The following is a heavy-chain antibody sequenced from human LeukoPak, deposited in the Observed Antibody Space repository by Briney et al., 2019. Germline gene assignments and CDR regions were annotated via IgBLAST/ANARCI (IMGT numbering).Heavy chain of an antibody. V-gene: IGHV3-20*04. Sequence: GGSLRLSCTASGFTFDDYGMSWVRQPPGKGLEWVSGINRNGGSTDYADSVKGRFTTSRDNAKNSHFLQMNSLRVEDTALYYCARGFRNGPFDCWGQGTLVTVSS. CDR1: GFTFDDYG. J-gene: IGHJ4*02. CDR2: INRNGGST. D-gene: IGHD2-8*01. CDR3: ARGFRNGPFDC.